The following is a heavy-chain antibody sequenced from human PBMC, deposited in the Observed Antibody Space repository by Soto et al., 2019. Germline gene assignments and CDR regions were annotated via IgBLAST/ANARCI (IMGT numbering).Heavy chain of an antibody. D-gene: IGHD2-8*01. CDR2: ISAYNGNT. CDR3: ARGHSTDCSNGVCSFFYNHEMDV. Sequence: ASVKVSCKASGSTFTSYGISWVRQAPGQGLEWMGWISAYNGNTNYAQKLQGRVTMTRDTSINTAYMDLTRLRSDDTAVYYCARGHSTDCSNGVCSFFYNHEMDVWGQGTPITV. CDR1: GSTFTSYG. J-gene: IGHJ6*02. V-gene: IGHV1-18*04.